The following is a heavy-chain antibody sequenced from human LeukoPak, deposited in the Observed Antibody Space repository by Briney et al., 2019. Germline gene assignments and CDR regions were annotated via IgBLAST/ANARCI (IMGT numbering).Heavy chain of an antibody. CDR1: GCTFSDYY. J-gene: IGHJ4*02. CDR2: ISGSGTTV. CDR3: ARVQRWPTCFDY. V-gene: IGHV3-11*04. D-gene: IGHD6-19*01. Sequence: GGSLRLSCAASGCTFSDYYMSWIRQAPGKGLEWVSYISGSGTTVYYADSVKGRFTISRDNANISLYLQMNSLRAEDTAMYYCARVQRWPTCFDYWGQGTLVTVSS.